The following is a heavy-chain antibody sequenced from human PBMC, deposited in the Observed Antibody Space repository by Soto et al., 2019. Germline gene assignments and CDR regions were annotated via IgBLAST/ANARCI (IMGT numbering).Heavy chain of an antibody. J-gene: IGHJ3*02. D-gene: IGHD2-21*01. V-gene: IGHV1-69*02. Sequence: SVKVSCKASGGTFSSYTISWVRQAPGQGLEWMGRIIPILGIANYAQKFQGRVTITADKSTSTAYMELSSLRSEDTAVYYCAIGGLIVVATDASDIWGQGTMVTVSS. CDR2: IIPILGIA. CDR3: AIGGLIVVATDASDI. CDR1: GGTFSSYT.